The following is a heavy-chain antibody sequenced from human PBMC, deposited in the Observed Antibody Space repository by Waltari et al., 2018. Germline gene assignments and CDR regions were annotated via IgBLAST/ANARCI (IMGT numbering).Heavy chain of an antibody. CDR1: GGSFSDSY. Sequence: QVHLQQWGEGLFKPSATLSLTCAVYGGSFSDSYWRWIRQPPGKGLEWIGELNHSGKPTYNPSLKNRVTKSVDTSKTQFALKETSVTAADTAGYYCARRRSLPHPYYFDYWGQGTLVTVSS. V-gene: IGHV4-34*01. CDR2: LNHSGKP. CDR3: ARRRSLPHPYYFDY. J-gene: IGHJ4*02.